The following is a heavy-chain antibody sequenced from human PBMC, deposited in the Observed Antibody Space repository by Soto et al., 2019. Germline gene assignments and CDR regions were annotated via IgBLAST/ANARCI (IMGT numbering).Heavy chain of an antibody. CDR2: INPSGGST. Sequence: GASVKVSCKASGYTFTSYYMHWVRQAPGQGLEWMGIINPSGGSTSYAQKFQGRVTMTRDTSTSTVYMELSSLRSEDTAVYYCAREARYSSSWYGWFDPWGQGTLVTVSA. CDR3: AREARYSSSWYGWFDP. J-gene: IGHJ5*02. V-gene: IGHV1-46*03. D-gene: IGHD6-13*01. CDR1: GYTFTSYY.